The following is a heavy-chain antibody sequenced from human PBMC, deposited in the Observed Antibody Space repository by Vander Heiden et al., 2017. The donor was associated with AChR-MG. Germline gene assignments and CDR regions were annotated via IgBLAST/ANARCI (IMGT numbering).Heavy chain of an antibody. CDR2: IYYSGST. J-gene: IGHJ6*02. CDR1: GGPISSSRYY. D-gene: IGHD3-9*01. CDR3: ARSGGGGYYDILTGYYKGYYYYGMDV. Sequence: QLQLQESGPGLVKPSETLSLTCTVSGGPISSSRYYRGWIRQPRGKGLEWIGRIYYSGSTYYNPSLKSRITISVDTSKNQFSLKLSSVTAADTAVYYCARSGGGGYYDILTGYYKGYYYYGMDVWGQGTTVTVSS. V-gene: IGHV4-39*01.